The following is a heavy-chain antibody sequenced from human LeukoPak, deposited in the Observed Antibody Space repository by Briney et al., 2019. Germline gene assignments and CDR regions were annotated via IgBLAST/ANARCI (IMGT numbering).Heavy chain of an antibody. D-gene: IGHD2-2*02. Sequence: NPGGSLRLSCAASGFTFSSYSMNWVRQAPGKGLEWVSSISSSSSYIYYADSVKGRFTMSRDNAKNSLYLQMNSLRAEDTAVYYCARSSPHCSSTSCYNDAFDIWGQGTMVTVSS. CDR3: ARSSPHCSSTSCYNDAFDI. J-gene: IGHJ3*02. V-gene: IGHV3-21*01. CDR1: GFTFSSYS. CDR2: ISSSSSYI.